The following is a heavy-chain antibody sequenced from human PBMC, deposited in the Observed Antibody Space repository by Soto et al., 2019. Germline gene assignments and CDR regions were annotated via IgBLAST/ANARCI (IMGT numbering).Heavy chain of an antibody. Sequence: QVPLVQSGAEVKKPGSSVKVSCKASGGTFSSYTISWVRQAPGQGLEWMGRIIPILGIANYAQKFQGRVTITADKSTSTAYMELSSLRSEDTAVYYCARDALGTGTTSQPFDYGGQGILVTFSS. D-gene: IGHD1-7*01. CDR3: ARDALGTGTTSQPFDY. CDR2: IIPILGIA. J-gene: IGHJ4*02. CDR1: GGTFSSYT. V-gene: IGHV1-69*02.